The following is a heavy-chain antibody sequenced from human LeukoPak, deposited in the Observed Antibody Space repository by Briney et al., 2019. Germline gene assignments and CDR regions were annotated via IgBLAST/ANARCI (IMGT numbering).Heavy chain of an antibody. Sequence: SETLSLTCTVSGDSINSGNSHWTWIRQPPGKGLEWLGSVYDSWNNYYNPSLESRITMSVDTSKNQYSLELSSVIAADTAVYYCASYFVGNGGRGYWGQGALVTVSS. V-gene: IGHV4-30-4*01. D-gene: IGHD3-10*02. J-gene: IGHJ4*02. CDR2: VYDSWNN. CDR3: ASYFVGNGGRGY. CDR1: GDSINSGNSH.